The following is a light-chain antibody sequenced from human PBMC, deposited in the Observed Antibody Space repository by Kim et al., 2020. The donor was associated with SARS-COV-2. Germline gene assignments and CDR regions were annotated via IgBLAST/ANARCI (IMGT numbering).Light chain of an antibody. CDR1: VLAKKY. J-gene: IGLJ3*02. V-gene: IGLV3-27*01. CDR3: YPAADNNSWV. Sequence: SYELTQPSSVSVSPGQTARITCSGDVLAKKYARWFQQKPGQAPVLVIYKDSERPSGIPERFSGSSSGTKGTLTISGAQVEDEADYYCYPAADNNSWVFGGGTQLTVL. CDR2: KDS.